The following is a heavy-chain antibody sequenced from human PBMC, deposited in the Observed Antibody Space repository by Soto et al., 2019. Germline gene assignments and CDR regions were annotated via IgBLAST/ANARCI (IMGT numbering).Heavy chain of an antibody. D-gene: IGHD2-2*01. V-gene: IGHV4-4*07. CDR1: GGSISGYY. J-gene: IGHJ6*02. CDR2: IYSDGTT. CDR3: SRVGCSNSKCYTRGMDV. Sequence: TLSLTCTVSGGSISGYYWSWVRQPAGKGLEWVGRIYSDGTTNYSPSLKSRVTMSLDTSKYQFSLHLNSVTAPETAVYYCSRVGCSNSKCYTRGMDVWGQGATVTVSS.